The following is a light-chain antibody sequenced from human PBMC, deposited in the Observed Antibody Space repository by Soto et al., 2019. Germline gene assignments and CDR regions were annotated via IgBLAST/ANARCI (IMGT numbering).Light chain of an antibody. V-gene: IGKV3-11*01. CDR1: QSVSSS. Sequence: EIVLTQSPGTLSLSPGERATLSCRASQSVSSSLAWYQQKPGQAPRLLIYDASTRATGIPTRFSGSGSGTDFTLTISSLEPEDFAVYYCQQRSNWPPITFGQGTRLEIK. J-gene: IGKJ5*01. CDR3: QQRSNWPPIT. CDR2: DAS.